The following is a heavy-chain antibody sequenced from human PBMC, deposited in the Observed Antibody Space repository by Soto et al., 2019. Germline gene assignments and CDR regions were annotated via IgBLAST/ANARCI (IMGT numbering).Heavy chain of an antibody. CDR2: IDNSGDGS. V-gene: IGHV3-23*05. Sequence: QPGGSLRLSCAASGFIFRNHVLNWVRQAPGKGLEWVSAIDNSGDGSFYADSVKGRFIISRDNSKDTVFLHMNNLRLEDTAFYYCAKIPSRGMIFGAGSWGQGTLVTVSS. CDR3: AKIPSRGMIFGAGS. J-gene: IGHJ5*02. D-gene: IGHD3-3*01. CDR1: GFIFRNHV.